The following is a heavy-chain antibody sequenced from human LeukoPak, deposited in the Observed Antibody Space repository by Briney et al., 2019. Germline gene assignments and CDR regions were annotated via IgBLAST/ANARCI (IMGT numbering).Heavy chain of an antibody. CDR3: ARPKGITGVYGMDV. CDR1: GYTFTSYG. J-gene: IGHJ6*02. V-gene: IGHV1-18*01. D-gene: IGHD1-20*01. Sequence: GASVKVSCKASGYTFTSYGISWVRQAPGQGLEWMGWISAYNGNTNYAQKLQGRVTMTTDTSTSTAYMELRSLRSEDTAVYYCARPKGITGVYGMDVWGQGTTVTVSS. CDR2: ISAYNGNT.